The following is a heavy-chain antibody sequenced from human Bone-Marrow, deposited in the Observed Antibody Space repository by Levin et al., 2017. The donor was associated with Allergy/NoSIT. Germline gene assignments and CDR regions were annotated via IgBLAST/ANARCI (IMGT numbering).Heavy chain of an antibody. J-gene: IGHJ4*02. CDR1: GYTFTTYY. CDR3: ARGEIRDSYSYYLDY. D-gene: IGHD2-21*02. Sequence: GESLKISCKTSGYTFTTYYMYWVRQAPGQGLEWMGIINPAGGSTNYAQKFQGRVTMTRDTSTSTVYMELSSLRSEDTAVYYCARGEIRDSYSYYLDYWGQGTLVTVSS. V-gene: IGHV1-46*01. CDR2: INPAGGST.